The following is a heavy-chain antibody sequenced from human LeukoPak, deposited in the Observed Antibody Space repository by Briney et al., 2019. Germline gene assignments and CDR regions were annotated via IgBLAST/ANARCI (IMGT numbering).Heavy chain of an antibody. CDR3: ARRRGYGAKLKLFFDY. CDR2: INHSGST. Sequence: PSETLSLTSAVYGGSFSGYYWSWIRQPPGKGLEWIGEINHSGSTNYNPSLKSRVTISVDTSKNQFSLKLSSVTAADTAVYYCARRRGYGAKLKLFFDYWGQGTLVTVSS. D-gene: IGHD6-25*01. CDR1: GGSFSGYY. V-gene: IGHV4-34*01. J-gene: IGHJ4*02.